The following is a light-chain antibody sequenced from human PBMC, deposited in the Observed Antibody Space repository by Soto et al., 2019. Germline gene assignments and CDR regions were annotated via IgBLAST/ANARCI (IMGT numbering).Light chain of an antibody. J-gene: IGKJ5*01. CDR3: QQRANGPAT. V-gene: IGKV3-11*01. CDR2: DAS. CDR1: QSVRSY. Sequence: EIVLAQSPATLSLSPGERVTLTCRASQSVRSYLAWYQQKPGQAPRLLIYDASNMATGIPARFSGSGSGTDVTLTISSREPEDFAVYYCQQRANGPATFGQGTRLEIK.